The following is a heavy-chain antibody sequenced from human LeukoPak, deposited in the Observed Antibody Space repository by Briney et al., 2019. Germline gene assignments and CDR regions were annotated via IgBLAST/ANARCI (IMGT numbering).Heavy chain of an antibody. Sequence: GGSLRLSCVASGFTFSSYSMNWVRQAPGKGLELVSSISSSSIAMYYADSVKGRFTISRDNAKNSLFLQMNSLRAEDTAVYYCARDSFYYDSSGPQGWGQGTLVTVSS. CDR3: ARDSFYYDSSGPQG. CDR1: GFTFSSYS. J-gene: IGHJ4*02. D-gene: IGHD3-22*01. CDR2: ISSSSIAM. V-gene: IGHV3-21*01.